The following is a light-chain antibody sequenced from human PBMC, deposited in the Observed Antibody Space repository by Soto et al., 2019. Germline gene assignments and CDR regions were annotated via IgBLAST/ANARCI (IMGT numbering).Light chain of an antibody. Sequence: QSVLTQPPSVSGAPCQSVTISCTGSSSNIGAGYDVHWYQHLPGTAPKILIYGNSNRPSGVPDRFSGSKSGTSASLAITGLQAEDEADYYRQFWDSSLSGVEFGGGTMLNVL. CDR1: SSNIGAGYD. V-gene: IGLV1-40*01. CDR3: QFWDSSLSGVE. J-gene: IGLJ2*01. CDR2: GNS.